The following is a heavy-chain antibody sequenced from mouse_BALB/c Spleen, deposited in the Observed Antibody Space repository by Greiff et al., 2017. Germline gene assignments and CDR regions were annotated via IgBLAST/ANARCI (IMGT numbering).Heavy chain of an antibody. V-gene: IGHV3-2*02. D-gene: IGHD1-1*01. J-gene: IGHJ2*01. CDR2: ISYSGST. CDR1: GYSITSDYA. CDR3: AREGYYYGIDY. Sequence: VQLKQSGPGLVKPSQSLSLTCTVTGYSITSDYAWNWIRQFPGNKLEWMGYISYSGSTSYNPSLKSRISITRDTSKNQFFLQLNSVTTEDTATYYCAREGYYYGIDYWGQGTTLTVSS.